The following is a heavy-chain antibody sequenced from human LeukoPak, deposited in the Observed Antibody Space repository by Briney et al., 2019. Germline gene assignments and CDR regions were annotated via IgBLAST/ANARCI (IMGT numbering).Heavy chain of an antibody. CDR3: ARGPRYCSSSSCYDY. V-gene: IGHV3-66*01. Sequence: GGSLRLSCAASGFTVSNNCMSWVRQAPGKGLEWVSVLYSGSTTYYADSVKGRFTIYRDNSKNTMYLQMNNLRAGDTAVYYCARGPRYCSSSSCYDYWGQGTLVTVSS. CDR2: LYSGSTT. CDR1: GFTVSNNC. J-gene: IGHJ4*02. D-gene: IGHD2-2*01.